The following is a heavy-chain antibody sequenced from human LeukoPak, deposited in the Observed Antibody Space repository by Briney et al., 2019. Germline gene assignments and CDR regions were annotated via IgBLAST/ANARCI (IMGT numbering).Heavy chain of an antibody. J-gene: IGHJ3*01. Sequence: GGSLRLSCAASGFTSSSYAMSWVRQAPGKGLEWVSAISGSGGTTYYADSVKGRFTISRDNSKNTLYLQMNSLRAEDTAIYFCARDWETLTYYDSSGQEYWGQGTMVTVSS. CDR2: ISGSGGTT. CDR1: GFTSSSYA. CDR3: ARDWETLTYYDSSGQEY. V-gene: IGHV3-23*01. D-gene: IGHD3-22*01.